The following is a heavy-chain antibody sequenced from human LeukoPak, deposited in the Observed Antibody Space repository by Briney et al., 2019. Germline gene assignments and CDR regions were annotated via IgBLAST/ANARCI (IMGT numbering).Heavy chain of an antibody. D-gene: IGHD3-22*01. CDR1: GYTFTNYY. Sequence: ASVKVSCKVSGYTFTNYYIHWVRQAPGQGLEWMGIINPTGGSTTYAQKFQGRVTMTRDTSTSTVYMELSSLRSEDTAVYYCARANFYDSSGRYFYCGMDVWGQGTTVTVSS. CDR2: INPTGGST. V-gene: IGHV1-46*01. J-gene: IGHJ6*02. CDR3: ARANFYDSSGRYFYCGMDV.